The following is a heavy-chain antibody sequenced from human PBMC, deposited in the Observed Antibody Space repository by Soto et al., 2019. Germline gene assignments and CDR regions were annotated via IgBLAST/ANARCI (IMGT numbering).Heavy chain of an antibody. CDR1: GFTFSSYA. V-gene: IGHV3-23*01. J-gene: IGHJ6*02. Sequence: GGSLRLSCAASGFTFSSYAMSWVRQAPGKGLEWVSTISGSGGNAYYADSVKGRFSISRDNSKNTLRLQMNSLRADDTAVYYCAKDGASGSYPPYYYFGMDVWGQGTTVTVSS. CDR3: AKDGASGSYPPYYYFGMDV. D-gene: IGHD1-26*01. CDR2: ISGSGGNA.